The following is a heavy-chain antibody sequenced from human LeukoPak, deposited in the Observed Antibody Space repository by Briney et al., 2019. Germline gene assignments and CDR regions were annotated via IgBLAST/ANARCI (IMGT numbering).Heavy chain of an antibody. J-gene: IGHJ4*02. D-gene: IGHD2-2*01. Sequence: GGSLRLSCAASGFTFNTFWMNWVRLAPGRGLEWLANIRPDGSDKYYVDSVRGRFTISRDNGKNLVYLEMNSLRVEDTAVYYCAGRDSSRNPWAYWGQGTLVSVSS. CDR3: AGRDSSRNPWAY. CDR1: GFTFNTFW. CDR2: IRPDGSDK. V-gene: IGHV3-7*01.